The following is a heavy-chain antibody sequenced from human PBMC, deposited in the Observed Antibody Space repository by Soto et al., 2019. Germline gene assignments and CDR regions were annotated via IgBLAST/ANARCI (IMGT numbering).Heavy chain of an antibody. CDR3: ARLMDTAMGYYYYGMDV. CDR2: IIPIFGTA. D-gene: IGHD5-18*01. J-gene: IGHJ6*02. V-gene: IGHV1-69*13. Sequence: ASVKVSCKASGGTFSSYAISWVRQAPGQGLEWMGGIIPIFGTANYAQKFQGRVTITADESTSTAYMELSSLRSEDTAVYYCARLMDTAMGYYYYGMDVWGQGTTVTVSS. CDR1: GGTFSSYA.